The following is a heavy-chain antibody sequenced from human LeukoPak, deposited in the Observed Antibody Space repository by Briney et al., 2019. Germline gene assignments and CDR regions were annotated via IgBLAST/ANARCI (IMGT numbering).Heavy chain of an antibody. Sequence: GASVKVSCKASGGTFSSYAISWVRQAPGQGLEWMGGIIPIFGTANYAQKFQGRVTITTDESTSTAYMELSSLRSEDTAVYYCARAARVQRGVFDYGAREPLAPV. CDR1: GGTFSSYA. J-gene: IGHJ4*02. D-gene: IGHD6-25*01. V-gene: IGHV1-69*05. CDR3: ARAARVQRGVFDY. CDR2: IIPIFGTA.